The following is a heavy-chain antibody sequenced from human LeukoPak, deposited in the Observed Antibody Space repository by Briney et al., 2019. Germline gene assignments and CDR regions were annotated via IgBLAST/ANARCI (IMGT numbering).Heavy chain of an antibody. CDR2: IGPTGSDR. D-gene: IGHD1-14*01. CDR1: GFTFSSYG. CDR3: ATETNGRHYDY. Sequence: PGGSLRLSCAASGFTFSSYGMHWVRQAPGKGLEWVASIGPTGSDRYHADSIKGRFTISRDNANNFLYLQMNSLRAEGTAVYYCATETNGRHYDYWGQGTLLTVSS. V-gene: IGHV3-21*06. J-gene: IGHJ4*02.